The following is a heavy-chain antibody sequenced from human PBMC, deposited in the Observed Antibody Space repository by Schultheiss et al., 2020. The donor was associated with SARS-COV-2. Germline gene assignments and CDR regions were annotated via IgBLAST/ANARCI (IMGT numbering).Heavy chain of an antibody. CDR1: GFTFSSYA. Sequence: GGSLRLSFAASGFTFSSYAMHWVRQAPGKGLEWVSYISSSGSTIYYADSVKGRFTISRDNAKNSLYLQMNSLRAEDTAVYYCAREYSSSWYDWGQGTLVTVSS. V-gene: IGHV3-48*03. CDR3: AREYSSSWYD. CDR2: ISSSGSTI. D-gene: IGHD6-13*01. J-gene: IGHJ4*02.